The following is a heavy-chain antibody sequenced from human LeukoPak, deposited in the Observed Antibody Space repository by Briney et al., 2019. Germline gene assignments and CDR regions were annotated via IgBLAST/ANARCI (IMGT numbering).Heavy chain of an antibody. Sequence: GGSLRLSCAASRFTFSRQDMHWVRQAPGKGLEWVAVISYDGSNKYYADSVMGRFTISRDNSKKTLYLQMNSLRVEDTAVYYCAARGFRCQLATAENSHDCWGQGTLVTVSS. CDR2: ISYDGSNK. V-gene: IGHV3-30*03. J-gene: IGHJ4*02. CDR1: RFTFSRQD. CDR3: AARGFRCQLATAENSHDC. D-gene: IGHD1-1*01.